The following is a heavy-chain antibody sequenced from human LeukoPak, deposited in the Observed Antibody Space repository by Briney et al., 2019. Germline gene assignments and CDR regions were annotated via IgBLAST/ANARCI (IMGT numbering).Heavy chain of an antibody. CDR2: IKQDGSEK. CDR1: GFTFSSYW. D-gene: IGHD2-21*02. Sequence: GGSLRLSCAASGFTFSSYWMSWVRQAPGKGLEWVANIKQDGSEKYYVDSVKGRFTISRDNAKNSLYLQMNSLRAEDTAVYYCARVFVATVYWAGFHYFDYWGQGTLVTVSS. V-gene: IGHV3-7*01. J-gene: IGHJ4*02. CDR3: ARVFVATVYWAGFHYFDY.